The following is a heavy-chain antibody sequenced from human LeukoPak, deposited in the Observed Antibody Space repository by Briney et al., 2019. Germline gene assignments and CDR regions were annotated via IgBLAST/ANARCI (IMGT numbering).Heavy chain of an antibody. D-gene: IGHD3-22*01. J-gene: IGHJ4*02. Sequence: GGSLRLSCAASGFTFSTSWMHWVRRAPGKGLVWVSRINGGAATISYAESVKGRFTISRDNSKNTLYLQMNSLRAEDTAVYYCVTSSGLYYFDYWGQGTLVTVSS. CDR3: VTSSGLYYFDY. CDR2: INGGAATI. V-gene: IGHV3-74*01. CDR1: GFTFSTSW.